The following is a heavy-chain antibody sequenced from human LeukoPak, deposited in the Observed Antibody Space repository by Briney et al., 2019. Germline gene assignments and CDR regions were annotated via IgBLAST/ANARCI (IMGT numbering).Heavy chain of an antibody. Sequence: ASVKVSCKASGYTFTGYYMHWVRQAPGQGLEWMGWINPNSGGTNYAQKFQGRVTMTRDTSISTAYMKLSRLRSDDTAVYYCARDFSRIVGASLGYWGQGTLVTVSS. D-gene: IGHD1-26*01. CDR3: ARDFSRIVGASLGY. CDR1: GYTFTGYY. CDR2: INPNSGGT. J-gene: IGHJ4*02. V-gene: IGHV1-2*02.